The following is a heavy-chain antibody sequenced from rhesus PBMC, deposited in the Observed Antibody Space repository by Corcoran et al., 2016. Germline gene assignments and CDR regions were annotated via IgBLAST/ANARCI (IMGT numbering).Heavy chain of an antibody. CDR1: GYTFTDYY. V-gene: IGHV1S2*01. D-gene: IGHD2-21*01. Sequence: QVQLVQSGAEVKKPGSSVQVSCKASGYTFTDYYMHWVRQAPQQGLEWRGWINPYNCNTKYEQKFQGRGTMTRDTSTSTAYMELSSLRSEDTAVYYCARVCTGRGCYVWGDYWGQGVLVTVSS. CDR2: INPYNCNT. J-gene: IGHJ4*01. CDR3: ARVCTGRGCYVWGDY.